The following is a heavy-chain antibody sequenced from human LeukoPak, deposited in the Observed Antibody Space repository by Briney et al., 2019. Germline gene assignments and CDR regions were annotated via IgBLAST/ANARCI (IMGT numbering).Heavy chain of an antibody. CDR3: AREVRGYSYAGPRNAFDI. Sequence: GGSLRLSCAASGFTFSSYSMNWVRQAPGKGLEWVSYISSSSSTIYYADSVKGRFTISRDNAKNSLYLQMNSLRAEDTAVYYCAREVRGYSYAGPRNAFDIWGQGTMVAVSS. J-gene: IGHJ3*02. D-gene: IGHD5-18*01. V-gene: IGHV3-48*04. CDR2: ISSSSSTI. CDR1: GFTFSSYS.